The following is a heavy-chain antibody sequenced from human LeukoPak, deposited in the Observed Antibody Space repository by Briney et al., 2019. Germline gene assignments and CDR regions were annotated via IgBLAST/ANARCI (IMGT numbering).Heavy chain of an antibody. V-gene: IGHV1-18*04. CDR2: IGTSTGDT. CDR1: GYIFTTYN. Sequence: GASVKVSCKPSGYIFTTYNLHWVRQAPGQGLEWMGWIGTSTGDTDYARNLRGRVTMSTDASTGTAYMELRRLRSDDTAVYYCARSHNVYFDYWGQGTLLTV. D-gene: IGHD5-24*01. J-gene: IGHJ4*02. CDR3: ARSHNVYFDY.